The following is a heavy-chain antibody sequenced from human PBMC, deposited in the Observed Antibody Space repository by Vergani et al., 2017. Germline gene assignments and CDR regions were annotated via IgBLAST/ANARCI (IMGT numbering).Heavy chain of an antibody. D-gene: IGHD3-3*01. CDR1: GGSISSYY. V-gene: IGHV4-59*01. J-gene: IGHJ5*02. CDR2: IDYSGST. Sequence: QVQLQESGPGLVKPSETLSLTCTVSGGSISSYYWSWIRQPPGKGLEWIGYIDYSGSTNYNPSLKSRVTISVDTSKNQFSLKLSSVTAADTAVYYCARASLRGIDPWGQGTLVTVSS. CDR3: ARASLRGIDP.